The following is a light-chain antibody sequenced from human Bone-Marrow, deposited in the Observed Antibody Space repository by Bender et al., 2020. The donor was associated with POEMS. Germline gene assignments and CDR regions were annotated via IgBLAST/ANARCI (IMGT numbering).Light chain of an antibody. CDR1: SSDVGSYNL. Sequence: QSVLTQPASVSGSPGQSITISCTGTSSDVGSYNLVSWYQHDPGKAPKLMIYEGSKRPSGVSNRFSGSKSGNTASLTISGLQAEDEADYYCSSYVSSGTLLFGGGTKLTVL. CDR2: EGS. V-gene: IGLV2-23*01. J-gene: IGLJ3*02. CDR3: SSYVSSGTLL.